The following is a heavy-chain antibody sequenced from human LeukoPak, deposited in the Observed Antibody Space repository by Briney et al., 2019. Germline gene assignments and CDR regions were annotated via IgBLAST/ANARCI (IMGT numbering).Heavy chain of an antibody. Sequence: PGGSLRLSCAASGFTVSSNYMSWVRQAPGKGLEWVAVISYDGSNKYYADSVKGRFTISRDNSKNTLYLQMNSLRAEDTAVYYRARDRTMIADYWGQGTLVTVSS. J-gene: IGHJ4*02. V-gene: IGHV3-30-3*01. CDR1: GFTVSSNY. D-gene: IGHD3-22*01. CDR2: ISYDGSNK. CDR3: ARDRTMIADY.